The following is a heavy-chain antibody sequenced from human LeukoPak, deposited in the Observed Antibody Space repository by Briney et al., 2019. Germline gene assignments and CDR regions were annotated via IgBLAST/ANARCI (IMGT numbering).Heavy chain of an antibody. CDR2: IKHSGST. Sequence: SETLSLPSAVYGGSFSGYYWSWIRQPPAKGREWIGEIKHSGSTNYNPSLKSRATISIDRYNNQFSLKLSSVTAAATAVYYCARVVDRRLVSSPGYSYGSYYYGMDVWGQGTTVTVSS. J-gene: IGHJ6*02. CDR3: ARVVDRRLVSSPGYSYGSYYYGMDV. D-gene: IGHD5-18*01. V-gene: IGHV4-34*01. CDR1: GGSFSGYY.